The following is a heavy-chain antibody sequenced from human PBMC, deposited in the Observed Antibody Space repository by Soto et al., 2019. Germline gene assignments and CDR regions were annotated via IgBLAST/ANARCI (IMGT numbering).Heavy chain of an antibody. CDR1: GGSLRSGDYY. CDR3: ARAATPIGNWFDP. D-gene: IGHD2-15*01. J-gene: IGHJ5*02. V-gene: IGHV4-31*03. CDR2: VYYSGST. Sequence: PSETLSLTCTVSGGSLRSGDYYWTWIRLLPGKGLEWIGYVYYSGSTYYNPSLRSRANISVDTSVNQFSLKLNSVTAADTALYDCARAATPIGNWFDPWGQGSLVTVSS.